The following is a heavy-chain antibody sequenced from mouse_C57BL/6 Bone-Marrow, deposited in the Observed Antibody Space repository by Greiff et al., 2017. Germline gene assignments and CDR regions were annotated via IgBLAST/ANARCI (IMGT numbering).Heavy chain of an antibody. CDR3: APRNLYDGYSDY. CDR2: LYPGSGSP. J-gene: IGHJ2*01. V-gene: IGHV1-55*01. Sequence: VQLQQPGAELVKPGASVQMSCKASGYTFPSYWLTWVTQRPGQGLEWIGALYPGSGSPNSTEKFNSKATLTVDPSSSTAYMQRSSLTSEDSAVYYCAPRNLYDGYSDYWGQGTTLTVAS. D-gene: IGHD2-3*01. CDR1: GYTFPSYW.